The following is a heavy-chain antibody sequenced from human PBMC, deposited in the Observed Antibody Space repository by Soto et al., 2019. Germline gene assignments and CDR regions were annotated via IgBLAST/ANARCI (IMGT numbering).Heavy chain of an antibody. Sequence: PSETLSLTCTVSGGSISSYYWSWIRQPAGKGLEWIGRIYTSGSTNYNPSLKSRVTMSVDTSKNQFSLKLSSVTAADTAVYYCARGFSGGSCYSCYYYGMDVWGQGTTVTAP. CDR1: GGSISSYY. J-gene: IGHJ6*02. V-gene: IGHV4-4*07. CDR2: IYTSGST. D-gene: IGHD2-15*01. CDR3: ARGFSGGSCYSCYYYGMDV.